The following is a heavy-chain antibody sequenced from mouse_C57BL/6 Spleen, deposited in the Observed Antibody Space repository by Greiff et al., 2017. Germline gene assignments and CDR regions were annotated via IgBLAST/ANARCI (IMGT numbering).Heavy chain of an antibody. CDR1: GFTFSSYA. CDR3: AREARDVGYARDY. J-gene: IGHJ4*01. V-gene: IGHV5-4*01. CDR2: ISDGGSYT. Sequence: EVKLVESGGGLVKPGGSLKLSCAASGFTFSSYAMSWVRQTPEKRLEWVATISDGGSYTYYPDNVKGRFTISRDNAKNNLYLQMSHLKSEDTAMYYCAREARDVGYARDYWGQGTSVTVSS. D-gene: IGHD3-3*01.